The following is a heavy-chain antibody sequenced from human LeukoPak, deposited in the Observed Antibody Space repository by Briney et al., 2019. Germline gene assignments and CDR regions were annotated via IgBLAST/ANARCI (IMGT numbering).Heavy chain of an antibody. CDR1: GFTFISYG. CDR2: INTDGSST. CDR3: ARELPREVTLDY. D-gene: IGHD2-21*02. J-gene: IGHJ4*01. V-gene: IGHV3-74*01. Sequence: GGSLRLSCAVSGFTFISYGMQWARQAPGKGLAWVSRINTDGSSTTYADSVKGRFTISRDNAKNTLYLQMNSLRAEDTAVYYCARELPREVTLDYWGQGTLVTVSS.